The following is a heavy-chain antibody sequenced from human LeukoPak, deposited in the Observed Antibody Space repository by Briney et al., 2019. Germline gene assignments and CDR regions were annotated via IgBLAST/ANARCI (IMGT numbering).Heavy chain of an antibody. Sequence: GGSLRLSCAASGFTFSSYAMHWVRQAPGKGLEWVAVISYDGGNKYYADSVKGRFTISRDNSKNTLYLQMNSLRAEDTAVYYCARGGYCSSTSCYTGYYYGMDVWGQGTTVTVSS. CDR3: ARGGYCSSTSCYTGYYYGMDV. CDR2: ISYDGGNK. CDR1: GFTFSSYA. J-gene: IGHJ6*02. D-gene: IGHD2-2*02. V-gene: IGHV3-30-3*01.